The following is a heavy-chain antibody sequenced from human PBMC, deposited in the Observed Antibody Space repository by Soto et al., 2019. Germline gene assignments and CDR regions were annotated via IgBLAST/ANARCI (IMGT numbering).Heavy chain of an antibody. Sequence: AGSLIRSCAPSGFTASSKYMNWVRQAPGKGLEWVSIIWSAGLTYYADSVRGRFTISRDISKNILFLQMNNLRAEDSAIYYCARELPPDLWGQGTLVTVSS. CDR1: GFTASSKY. J-gene: IGHJ5*02. D-gene: IGHD2-15*01. CDR2: IWSAGLT. CDR3: ARELPPDL. V-gene: IGHV3-53*01.